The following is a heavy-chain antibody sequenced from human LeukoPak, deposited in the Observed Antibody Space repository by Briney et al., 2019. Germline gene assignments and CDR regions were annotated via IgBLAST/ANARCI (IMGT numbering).Heavy chain of an antibody. Sequence: PSETLSLTCTVSGGYISNNYWSWIRQPPGKGLEWIGYIYYSGSTNYNPSLKSRVTISVDTSKNQFSLKLSSVTATDTAVYYCARHPGNDLGDYETDWGQGTLVTVSS. V-gene: IGHV4-59*08. D-gene: IGHD4-17*01. J-gene: IGHJ4*02. CDR2: IYYSGST. CDR3: ARHPGNDLGDYETD. CDR1: GGYISNNY.